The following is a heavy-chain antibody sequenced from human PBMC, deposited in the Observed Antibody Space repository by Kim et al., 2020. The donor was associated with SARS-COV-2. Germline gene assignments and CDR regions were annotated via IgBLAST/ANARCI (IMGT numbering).Heavy chain of an antibody. Sequence: GGSLRLSCAASGFTFRRHWMVWVRQTPGKGLMYVSRIDGDGSYAVYADSVEGRFTMSRDNARNTVFLQMDSLRAEDTAVYFCARDNSWAIDFWGQGTLATVSS. V-gene: IGHV3-74*01. CDR2: IDGDGSYA. CDR1: GFTFRRHW. D-gene: IGHD3-16*01. J-gene: IGHJ4*02. CDR3: ARDNSWAIDF.